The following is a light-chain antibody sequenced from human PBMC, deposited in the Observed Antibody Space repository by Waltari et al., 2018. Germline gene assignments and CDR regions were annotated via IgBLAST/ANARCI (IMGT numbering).Light chain of an antibody. CDR3: QQRSNWPWT. CDR2: DAS. J-gene: IGKJ1*01. CDR1: QSVSSY. V-gene: IGKV3-11*01. Sequence: EIVLTQSPATLSLSPGERATLSCRASQSVSSYLAWYQQKPGQAPSLLIYDASNRATGIPARFSGSGSGTDFTLTIISLEPEDFAVYYCQQRSNWPWTFGQGTKVEIK.